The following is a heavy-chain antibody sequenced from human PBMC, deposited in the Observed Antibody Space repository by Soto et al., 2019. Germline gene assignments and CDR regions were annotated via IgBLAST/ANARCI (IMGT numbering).Heavy chain of an antibody. Sequence: GASVKVSCKASGYTLTSYAMHWVRQEKEQRLEWMGWINAGNGNTKYSQKFQGRVTITRDTSASTAYMELSSLRSEDTAVYYCARALYYYDSSVMFDPWGQGTLVTVSS. CDR3: ARALYYYDSSVMFDP. J-gene: IGHJ5*02. D-gene: IGHD3-22*01. V-gene: IGHV1-3*01. CDR2: INAGNGNT. CDR1: GYTLTSYA.